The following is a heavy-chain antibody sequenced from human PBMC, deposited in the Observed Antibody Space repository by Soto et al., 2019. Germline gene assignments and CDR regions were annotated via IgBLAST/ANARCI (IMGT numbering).Heavy chain of an antibody. CDR1: GDSISTNSAA. CDR2: TYYRSKWYN. D-gene: IGHD6-13*01. J-gene: IGHJ4*02. Sequence: SETLSLTCAISGDSISTNSAAWNWIRQSPSRGLEWLGRTYYRSKWYNDYALSVKSRITINPDTSKNQFSLQLNSVTPEDTAVYYCARESVWQQLAYYFDYWGQGTLVTVSS. V-gene: IGHV6-1*01. CDR3: ARESVWQQLAYYFDY.